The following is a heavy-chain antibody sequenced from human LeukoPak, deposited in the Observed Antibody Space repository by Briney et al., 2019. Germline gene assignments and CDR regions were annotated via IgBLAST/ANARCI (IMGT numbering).Heavy chain of an antibody. V-gene: IGHV3-53*01. D-gene: IGHD5-18*01. CDR3: ARNGVDTAMLDV. CDR1: GFTVSSNY. Sequence: GGSLRLSCAASGFTVSSNYMSWVRQAPGKELEWVSVIYSGGSTYYADSVKGRFTISRDNSKNTLYLQMNSLRAEDTAVYYCARNGVDTAMLDVWGKGTTVTVSS. J-gene: IGHJ6*04. CDR2: IYSGGST.